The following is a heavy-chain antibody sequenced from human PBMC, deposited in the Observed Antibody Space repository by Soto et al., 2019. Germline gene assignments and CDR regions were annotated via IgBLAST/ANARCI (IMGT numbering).Heavy chain of an antibody. V-gene: IGHV4-4*02. CDR2: IYHSGAT. CDR3: ARLTGSPD. Sequence: XXTLSLACAVSGGSDSSSNWWRWVRQPPGRGLEWIGEIYHSGATNYHPSLKSRVTISVDNSKNQFSLTLSSVTAADTAVYYCARLTGSPDWGQGTLVTVSS. D-gene: IGHD3-9*01. J-gene: IGHJ4*02. CDR1: GGSDSSSNW.